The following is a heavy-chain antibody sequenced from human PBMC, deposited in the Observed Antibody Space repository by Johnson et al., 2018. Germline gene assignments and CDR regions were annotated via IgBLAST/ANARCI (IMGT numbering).Heavy chain of an antibody. CDR1: GFTFSNHG. D-gene: IGHD2-15*01. J-gene: IGHJ3*02. V-gene: IGHV3-30*18. Sequence: VQPVESGGGLIQAGGSLRLSCVASGFTFSNHGMHWVRTAPGKGLEGVSLISLDVSNKYYEDSVKGRFTISRDNSKNTVTLQITRLTPEDTAVYYCVKAQGPQADHCYCSDCYASGDVFDIWGQGTLVTVSS. CDR3: VKAQGPQADHCYCSDCYASGDVFDI. CDR2: ISLDVSNK.